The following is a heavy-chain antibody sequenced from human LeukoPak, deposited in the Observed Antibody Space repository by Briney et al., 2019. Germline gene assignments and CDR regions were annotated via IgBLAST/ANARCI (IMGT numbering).Heavy chain of an antibody. Sequence: PSQTLSLTCTVSGGSISSGGYYWSWIRQRPGKGLDWIGCVNYSGTTNYNPSLRSRVTISIDTSKKHFFLKLKSVTAADTAVYYCATGYGDFRVEGRYFYSWGQGTLVTVSS. CDR2: VNYSGTT. CDR1: GGSISSGGYY. CDR3: ATGYGDFRVEGRYFYS. J-gene: IGHJ4*02. V-gene: IGHV4-31*03. D-gene: IGHD4-17*01.